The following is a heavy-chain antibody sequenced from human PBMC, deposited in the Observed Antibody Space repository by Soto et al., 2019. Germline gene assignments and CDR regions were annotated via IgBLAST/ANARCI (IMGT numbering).Heavy chain of an antibody. V-gene: IGHV3-21*01. CDR1: GFTFSSYA. Sequence: GGSLRLSCAASGFTFSSYAMSWVRQAPGKGLEWVSHISGTSVYIHYADSVKGRFTISRDNAKNSVYLQMDSLRVEDTAVYYCAREGALKPFSSWGQGALVTVSS. CDR3: AREGALKPFSS. CDR2: ISGTSVYI. J-gene: IGHJ5*02.